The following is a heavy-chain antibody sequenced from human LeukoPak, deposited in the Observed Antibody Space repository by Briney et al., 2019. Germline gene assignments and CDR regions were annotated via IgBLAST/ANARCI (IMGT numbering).Heavy chain of an antibody. D-gene: IGHD1-26*01. CDR2: INWNGGST. Sequence: RTGGSLRLSCAASGFTFDDYGMSWVRQAPGKGLEWVSGINWNGGSTSYADSVKGRFTISRDNAKNSLYLQMNSLRAEDTALYYCARGDYSGSYLSLDYWGQGTLVTVSS. CDR3: ARGDYSGSYLSLDY. CDR1: GFTFDDYG. V-gene: IGHV3-20*04. J-gene: IGHJ4*02.